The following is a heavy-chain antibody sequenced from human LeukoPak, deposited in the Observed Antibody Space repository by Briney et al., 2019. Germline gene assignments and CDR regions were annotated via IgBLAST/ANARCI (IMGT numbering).Heavy chain of an antibody. D-gene: IGHD3-10*01. CDR1: GDSMENYY. J-gene: IGHJ4*02. Sequence: LSLTCTLSGDSMENYYWRWIRQPADKGLQWLGRIYGMEYSNYNPKYNPSLMIQVTMPLDASKTQFTLTLISVTAADAAVYFCARNRGGRDYYEYWGQGTLV. CDR2: IYGMEYS. CDR3: ARNRGGRDYYEY. V-gene: IGHV4-4*07.